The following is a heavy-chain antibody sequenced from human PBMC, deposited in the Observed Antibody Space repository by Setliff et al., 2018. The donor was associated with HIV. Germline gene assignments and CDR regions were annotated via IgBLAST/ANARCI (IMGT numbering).Heavy chain of an antibody. CDR3: SRDGAGYYENNGYFWRFQH. CDR2: IIPIFGST. V-gene: IGHV1-69*01. Sequence: KVSCKVYGGTFSSYAVNWVRQGHGQELEWLGGIIPIFGSTNYAGRYQDRITITADESTTTVYMELRNLKSADTSIYYCSRDGAGYYENNGYFWRFQHWGQGTLVTVSS. J-gene: IGHJ4*02. CDR1: GGTFSSYA. D-gene: IGHD3-22*01.